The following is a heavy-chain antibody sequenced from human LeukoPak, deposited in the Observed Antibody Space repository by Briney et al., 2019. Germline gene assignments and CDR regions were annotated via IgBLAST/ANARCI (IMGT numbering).Heavy chain of an antibody. D-gene: IGHD3-10*01. CDR3: ARDISYGSGTGFDY. Sequence: SETLSLTCAVYGGSFSGYYWSWIRQPPGKGLEWIGEINHSGSTNYNPSLKSRVTISVGTSKNQFSLKLSSVTAADTAVYYCARDISYGSGTGFDYWGQGTLVTVSS. CDR2: INHSGST. J-gene: IGHJ4*02. CDR1: GGSFSGYY. V-gene: IGHV4-34*01.